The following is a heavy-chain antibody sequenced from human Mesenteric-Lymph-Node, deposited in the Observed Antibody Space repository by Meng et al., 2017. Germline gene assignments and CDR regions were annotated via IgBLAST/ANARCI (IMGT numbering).Heavy chain of an antibody. CDR3: ARGTPGRSYCDY. D-gene: IGHD3-10*01. CDR2: FVNYGDT. J-gene: IGHJ4*02. CDR1: AYAFDSYG. Sequence: HDHLLQSVPEVKNTGASMRFSCRASAYAFDSYGISWVRQAPGQGLEWMGWFVNYGDTYPAPKFQGRVSMTTDTHANTVVMELRSLTSDDTAVYYCARGTPGRSYCDYWGQGTLVTVSS. V-gene: IGHV1-18*01.